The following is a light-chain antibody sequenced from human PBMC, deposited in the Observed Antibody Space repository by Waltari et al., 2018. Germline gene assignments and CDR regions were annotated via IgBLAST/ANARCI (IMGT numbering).Light chain of an antibody. CDR1: NCHVGSYNY. J-gene: IGLJ2*01. CDR3: SSYAGNDLVI. CDR2: EVT. V-gene: IGLV2-14*01. Sequence: QSALTQPASVSGSPGQSTTISCIGTNCHVGSYNYVSWYQQHPGKAPKLMIYEVTNPPSGLSNRFSGSKSGNTASLTITELQAEDEADYYCSSYAGNDLVIFGGGTKLTVL.